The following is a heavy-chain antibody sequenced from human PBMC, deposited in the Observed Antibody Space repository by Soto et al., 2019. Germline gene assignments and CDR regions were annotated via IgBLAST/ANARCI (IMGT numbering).Heavy chain of an antibody. CDR3: ARIRVTMVRGVSRGNWFDP. V-gene: IGHV2-26*01. D-gene: IGHD3-10*01. CDR1: GFSLSNARMG. CDR2: IFSNDEK. Sequence: SGPTLVNPTEALTLTCTVSGFSLSNARMGVSWIRQPPGKALEWLAHIFSNDEKSYSTSLKSRLTISKDTSKSQVVLTMTNMDPVDTATYYCARIRVTMVRGVSRGNWFDPWGQGPLVTVSS. J-gene: IGHJ5*02.